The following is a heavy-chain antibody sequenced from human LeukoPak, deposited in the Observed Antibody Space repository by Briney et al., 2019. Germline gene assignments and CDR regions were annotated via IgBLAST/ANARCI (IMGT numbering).Heavy chain of an antibody. Sequence: ASVKVSCKASGYTFTNYYIHWVRQAPGQGLEWMGIINPSGGSTSYAQKFQGRVTMTRDMSTSTVYMELSSLRSEDTAVYYCARGLRNYYDYYYYYMDVWGKGTTVTVSS. CDR3: ARGLRNYYDYYYYYMDV. D-gene: IGHD1-26*01. CDR2: INPSGGST. CDR1: GYTFTNYY. J-gene: IGHJ6*03. V-gene: IGHV1-46*01.